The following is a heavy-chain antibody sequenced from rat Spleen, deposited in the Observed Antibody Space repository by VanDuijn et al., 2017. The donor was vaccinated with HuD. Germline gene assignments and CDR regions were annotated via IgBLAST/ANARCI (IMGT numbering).Heavy chain of an antibody. CDR3: ARPHSSHYVMDA. J-gene: IGHJ4*01. V-gene: IGHV5-22*01. Sequence: EVQLVESDGGLVQPGRSLKLSCVASGFTFSDYYMAWVRQAPTKGLEWVATISYDDTSTYYGDSVKGRFSISRDNAKSTLYLQMNSLKSEDTATYYCARPHSSHYVMDAWGQGASVTVSS. CDR2: ISYDDTST. CDR1: GFTFSDYY. D-gene: IGHD1-8*01.